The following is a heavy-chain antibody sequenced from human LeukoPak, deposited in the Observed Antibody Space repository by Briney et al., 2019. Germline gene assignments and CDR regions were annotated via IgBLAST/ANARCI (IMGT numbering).Heavy chain of an antibody. CDR3: ARGRDSTYYDFWSGHNRLDP. V-gene: IGHV1-8*01. Sequence: ASVKVSCKASGYTFTSYDINWVRQATGQGLEWMGWMNPNSGNTGYAQKFQGRVTMTRNTSISTAYMELSSLRSEDTAVYYCARGRDSTYYDFWSGHNRLDPWGQGTLVTVSS. J-gene: IGHJ5*02. D-gene: IGHD3-3*01. CDR2: MNPNSGNT. CDR1: GYTFTSYD.